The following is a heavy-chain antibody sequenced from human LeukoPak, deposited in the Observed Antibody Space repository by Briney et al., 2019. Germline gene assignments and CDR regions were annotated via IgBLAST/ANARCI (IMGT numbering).Heavy chain of an antibody. CDR2: IYYRGTT. V-gene: IGHV4-31*03. Sequence: SETLSLTCTVSGGSISSGGHYWGWIRQQPGKGLEWIGYIYYRGTTYYNPSLKRRVYISLDTSKNQVSLKLTSVTAAETAVYYCARGADYGGNSVPFDYWGQGTLVTVSS. CDR3: ARGADYGGNSVPFDY. CDR1: GGSISSGGHY. J-gene: IGHJ4*02. D-gene: IGHD4-23*01.